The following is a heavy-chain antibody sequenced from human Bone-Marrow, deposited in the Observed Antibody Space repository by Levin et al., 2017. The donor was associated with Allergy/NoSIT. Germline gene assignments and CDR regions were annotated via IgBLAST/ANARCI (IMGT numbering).Heavy chain of an antibody. CDR3: ARERDLHFDY. J-gene: IGHJ4*02. CDR1: GFTFSSSG. CDR2: IWSDGTQT. V-gene: IGHV3-33*01. Sequence: PSGGSLRLSCTTSGFTFSSSGMHWVRQAPGKGLEWVAVIWSDGTQTYYADSVKGRFTISRDNSKNTLYLQMNTLSAEDTAVYYCARERDLHFDYWGQGTLVTVSA.